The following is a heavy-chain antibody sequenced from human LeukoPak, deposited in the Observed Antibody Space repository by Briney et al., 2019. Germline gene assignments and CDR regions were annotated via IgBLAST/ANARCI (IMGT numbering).Heavy chain of an antibody. J-gene: IGHJ4*02. V-gene: IGHV1-46*01. CDR3: AREIGPRQLHLWGSAFDY. CDR2: INPSGGSP. Sequence: ASVKVSCRASGYTFTNYYMHWVRQAPGQGLEWMGIINPSGGSPSYAQKFQGRVTMTRDTSTSTVYMELSSLRSEDTAVYYCAREIGPRQLHLWGSAFDYWGQGTLVTVSS. CDR1: GYTFTNYY. D-gene: IGHD5-18*01.